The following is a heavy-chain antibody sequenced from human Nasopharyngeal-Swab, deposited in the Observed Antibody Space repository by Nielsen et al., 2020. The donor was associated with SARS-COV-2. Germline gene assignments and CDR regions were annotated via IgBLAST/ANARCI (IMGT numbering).Heavy chain of an antibody. D-gene: IGHD3-3*01. CDR2: IYFTGST. J-gene: IGHJ6*02. CDR1: GGSISSHSYY. Sequence: SETLSLTCTVSGGSISSHSYYWAWIRKPPGKGPAWIGHIYFTGSTPYNPSLRSRVTTSVDTSKNQFSLELRSVTAADTGVYFCARLNYDFGGLYGVEVWGQGTTVTVSS. CDR3: ARLNYDFGGLYGVEV. V-gene: IGHV4-39*01.